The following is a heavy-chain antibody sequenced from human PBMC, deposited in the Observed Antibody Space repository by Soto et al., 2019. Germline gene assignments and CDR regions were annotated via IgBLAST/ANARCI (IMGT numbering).Heavy chain of an antibody. CDR3: ARRLFSSTWPSYFDY. D-gene: IGHD6-13*01. CDR1: ADSITSTSYY. CDR2: IHYSGST. Sequence: SETLSLTCTVSADSITSTSYYWGWIRQPSGKGLEWIGCIHYSGSTYYNPSLRSRVTSSVDTSKNQFSLKVSSVTAADTAVYYCARRLFSSTWPSYFDYWGEGTLVTVS. J-gene: IGHJ4*02. V-gene: IGHV4-39*01.